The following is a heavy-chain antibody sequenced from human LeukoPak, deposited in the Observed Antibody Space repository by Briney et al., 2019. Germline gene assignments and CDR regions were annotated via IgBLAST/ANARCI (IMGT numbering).Heavy chain of an antibody. V-gene: IGHV3-11*04. Sequence: GGSLRLSCAASGFTFSDYYMTWIRQAPGKGLEWVSYISSSGITIYYADSVKGRFTISRDNAKKSLYLEMNSLRPEDTALYYCARDRDGTFDIWGQGTMVTVSS. CDR2: ISSSGITI. J-gene: IGHJ3*02. CDR1: GFTFSDYY. CDR3: ARDRDGTFDI. D-gene: IGHD3-10*01.